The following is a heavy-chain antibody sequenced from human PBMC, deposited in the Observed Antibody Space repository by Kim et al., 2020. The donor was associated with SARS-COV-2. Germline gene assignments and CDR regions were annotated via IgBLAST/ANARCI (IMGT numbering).Heavy chain of an antibody. Sequence: SETLSLTCAVYGGSFSGYYWSWIRQPPGKGLEWIGEINHSESTNYNPSLKSRVTISVDTSKNQFSLKLNSVTAADTAVYYCARGPIYCSTTSCSSSSFDYWGQGTLVTVSS. CDR1: GGSFSGYY. CDR2: INHSEST. D-gene: IGHD2-2*01. CDR3: ARGPIYCSTTSCSSSSFDY. J-gene: IGHJ4*02. V-gene: IGHV4-34*01.